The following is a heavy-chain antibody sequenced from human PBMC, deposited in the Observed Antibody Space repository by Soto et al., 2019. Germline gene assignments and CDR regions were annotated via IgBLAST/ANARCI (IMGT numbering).Heavy chain of an antibody. CDR3: AREVGYCSSTSCYRGAFDI. CDR2: INHSGST. CDR1: GGSFSGYY. J-gene: IGHJ3*02. Sequence: QVQLQQWGAGLLKPSETLSLTCAVYGGSFSGYYWSWIRQPPGKGLEWIGEINHSGSTNYNPSLKSRVTISVDTSKNQFSLTLSSVTAADTAVYYCAREVGYCSSTSCYRGAFDIWGQGTMVTVSS. D-gene: IGHD2-2*01. V-gene: IGHV4-34*01.